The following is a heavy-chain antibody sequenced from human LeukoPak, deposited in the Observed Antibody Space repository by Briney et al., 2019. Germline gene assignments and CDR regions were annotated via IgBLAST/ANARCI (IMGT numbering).Heavy chain of an antibody. CDR3: AKWGDYDVLTGYYVSDY. D-gene: IGHD3-9*01. Sequence: GASLRLSCAASGYTFSNYAMSRVRQAPGKGLEWVSAITGSGGNTYYADSVKGRFIISRDNSKNTVFLQMNSLRAEDTAVYYCAKWGDYDVLTGYYVSDYWGQGTLVTVSS. J-gene: IGHJ4*02. CDR1: GYTFSNYA. CDR2: ITGSGGNT. V-gene: IGHV3-23*01.